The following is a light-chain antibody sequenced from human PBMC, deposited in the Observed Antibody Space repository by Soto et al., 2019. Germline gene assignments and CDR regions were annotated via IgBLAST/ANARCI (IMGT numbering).Light chain of an antibody. J-gene: IGKJ1*01. CDR3: QQYNSYSWT. CDR2: GAS. CDR1: QTVSSNY. V-gene: IGKV3-20*01. Sequence: EIILTQSPDTLSLSPGERATLSCRASQTVSSNYLAWCQQRPGQAPRLLIYGASTRAAGIPDRFSGSGSGTEFTLTISSLQPDDFATYYCQQYNSYSWTFGQGTKVDIK.